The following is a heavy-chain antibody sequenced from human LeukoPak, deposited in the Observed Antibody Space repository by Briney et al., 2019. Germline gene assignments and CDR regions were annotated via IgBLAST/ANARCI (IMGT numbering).Heavy chain of an antibody. CDR3: ARAMTYYYMDV. V-gene: IGHV3-7*01. CDR2: IKQDGSEK. CDR1: GLSFSSNW. J-gene: IGHJ6*03. Sequence: GGSLRLSCAASGLSFSSNWMSWVRHAPGKGREGVANIKQDGSEKYYVDSVKGRFTISRDNAKNSLYLKMNSLRAEDTAVYYCARAMTYYYMDVWGKGTTVTVSS.